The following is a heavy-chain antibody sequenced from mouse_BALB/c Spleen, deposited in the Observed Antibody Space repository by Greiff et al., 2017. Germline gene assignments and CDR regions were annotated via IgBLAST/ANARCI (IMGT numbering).Heavy chain of an antibody. D-gene: IGHD1-1*01. CDR2: ILPGSGST. CDR1: GYTFSSYW. Sequence: VQLVESGAELMKPGASVKISCKATGYTFSSYWIEWVKQRPGHGLEWIGEILPGSGSTNYNEKFKGKATFTADTSSNTAYMQLSSLTSEDSAVYYCNAYYGSSSFAYWGQGTLVTVSA. V-gene: IGHV1-9*01. CDR3: NAYYGSSSFAY. J-gene: IGHJ3*01.